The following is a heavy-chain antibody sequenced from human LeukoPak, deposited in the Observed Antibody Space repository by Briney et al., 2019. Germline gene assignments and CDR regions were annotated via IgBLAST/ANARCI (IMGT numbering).Heavy chain of an antibody. V-gene: IGHV4-39*07. CDR2: VFYNGAT. CDR1: GGSISSSIYY. J-gene: IGHJ4*02. Sequence: SETLSLTCIVSGGSISSSIYYWAWVRQPPGKGLEWIGTVFYNGATQYSPSLRSRVTISIDTSTNQFSLKLTSVTAADTALYYCARGGRADYVWGSYRPSDYWGQGTLVTVSS. D-gene: IGHD3-16*02. CDR3: ARGGRADYVWGSYRPSDY.